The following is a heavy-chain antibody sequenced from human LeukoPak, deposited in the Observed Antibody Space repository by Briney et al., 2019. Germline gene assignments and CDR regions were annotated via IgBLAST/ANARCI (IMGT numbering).Heavy chain of an antibody. CDR3: ARGNYYDSRGYPSFDY. J-gene: IGHJ4*02. Sequence: ESLKISCKASGYSFTTYWIGWVRQMSGKGPEWMGIIYPGDSQTRYSPSFQGQVTISADKSISTAYLQWISLKASDTAMYYCARGNYYDSRGYPSFDYWGQGTLVTVSS. CDR1: GYSFTTYW. V-gene: IGHV5-51*01. D-gene: IGHD3-22*01. CDR2: IYPGDSQT.